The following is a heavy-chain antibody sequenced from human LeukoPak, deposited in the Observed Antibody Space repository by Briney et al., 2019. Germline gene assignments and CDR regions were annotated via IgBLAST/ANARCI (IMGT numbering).Heavy chain of an antibody. J-gene: IGHJ6*02. CDR1: GGSLSGYC. Sequence: KPSETLSLTCVVYGGSLSGYCWSWIRQPPGKGLEWIGEINHSGSTNYSPSLNSRVTISVDTSKNHLSLRLISVTDADTAVYYCARVSRNPGAYDYDRSGYYQPYYYGMDVWGQGTTVTVSS. V-gene: IGHV4-34*01. CDR2: INHSGST. D-gene: IGHD3-22*01. CDR3: ARVSRNPGAYDYDRSGYYQPYYYGMDV.